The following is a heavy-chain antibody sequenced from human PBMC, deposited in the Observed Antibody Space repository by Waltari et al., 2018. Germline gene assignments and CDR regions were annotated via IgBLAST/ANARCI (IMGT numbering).Heavy chain of an antibody. Sequence: QVQLQQWGAGLLKPSETLSLTCAVYGGSFRGYYWSWIRQPPGKGLEWIGEINHSGSTNYNPSLKSRVTISVDTSKNQFSLKLSSVTAADTAVYYCARGISTDAFDIWGQGTMVTVSS. CDR2: INHSGST. J-gene: IGHJ3*02. CDR3: ARGISTDAFDI. CDR1: GGSFRGYY. V-gene: IGHV4-34*01. D-gene: IGHD3-3*02.